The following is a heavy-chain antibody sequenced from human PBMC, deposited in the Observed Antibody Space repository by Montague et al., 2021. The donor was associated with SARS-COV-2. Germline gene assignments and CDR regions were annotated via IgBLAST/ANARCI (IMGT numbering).Heavy chain of an antibody. Sequence: SLRLSCAASGFTFDDYGMSWVRQAPGKGLEWVSGINWNGGSTGYADSVKGRFTISRDNAKNSLYLQMDSLRAEDTAVYYCARALSASYSVGGDSFDIWGQGTMVTVSS. CDR2: INWNGGST. CDR1: GFTFDDYG. D-gene: IGHD5/OR15-5a*01. V-gene: IGHV3-20*04. J-gene: IGHJ3*02. CDR3: ARALSASYSVGGDSFDI.